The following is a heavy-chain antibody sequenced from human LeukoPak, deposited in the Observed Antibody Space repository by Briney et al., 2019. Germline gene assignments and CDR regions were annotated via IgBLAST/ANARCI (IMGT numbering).Heavy chain of an antibody. CDR1: GFTFSTYS. V-gene: IGHV3-48*02. CDR3: ARDHYSRNDY. D-gene: IGHD6-13*01. Sequence: PGGSLRLSCAASGFTFSTYSMTWVRQAPGKGLEWISYISGSSSTIYYADSVKGRFTISRDNAKNSLYLQVNSLRDEDTAVYYCARDHYSRNDYWGQGTLITVSS. CDR2: ISGSSSTI. J-gene: IGHJ4*02.